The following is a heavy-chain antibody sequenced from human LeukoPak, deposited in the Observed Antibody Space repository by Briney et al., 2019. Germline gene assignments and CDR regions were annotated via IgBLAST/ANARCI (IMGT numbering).Heavy chain of an antibody. V-gene: IGHV4-61*02. Sequence: SQTLSLTCTVSGGSISSGSYYWSWIRQPAGKGLEWIGRIYTTGSTNYNPSLKSRVTITVDTSKNQFSLKLSSVTAADTAVYYCASSGYSYGYVHDAFDIWGQGTMVTVSS. CDR2: IYTTGST. D-gene: IGHD5-18*01. CDR3: ASSGYSYGYVHDAFDI. CDR1: GGSISSGSYY. J-gene: IGHJ3*02.